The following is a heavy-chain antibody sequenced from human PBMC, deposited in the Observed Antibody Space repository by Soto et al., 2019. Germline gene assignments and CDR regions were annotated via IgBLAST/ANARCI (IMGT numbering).Heavy chain of an antibody. CDR3: ARASGLYSGYDYRCLGYYYGMDV. J-gene: IGHJ6*02. CDR1: GYTFTSYG. CDR2: ISAYNGNT. D-gene: IGHD5-12*01. Sequence: QVQLVQSGAEVKKPGASVKVSCKASGYTFTSYGISWVRQAPGQGLEWMGWISAYNGNTNYAQKLQGRVTITTDTSTSTAYMELWSLRSDDTALYYCARASGLYSGYDYRCLGYYYGMDVCGQGTTVTVSS. V-gene: IGHV1-18*01.